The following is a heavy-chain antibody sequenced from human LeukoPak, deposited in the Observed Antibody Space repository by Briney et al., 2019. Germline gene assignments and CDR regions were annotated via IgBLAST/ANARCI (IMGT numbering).Heavy chain of an antibody. CDR1: GFTFSSYS. V-gene: IGHV3-21*01. J-gene: IGHJ4*02. Sequence: PGGSLRLSCAASGFTFSSYSMNWVRQAPGKGLEWVSSISSSSSYIYYADSVKGRFTISRDNAKNSLYLQMNSLRAEDTAVYYCASDGNYDSTGGTAYSGQGTLVTVSS. D-gene: IGHD3-22*01. CDR2: ISSSSSYI. CDR3: ASDGNYDSTGGTAY.